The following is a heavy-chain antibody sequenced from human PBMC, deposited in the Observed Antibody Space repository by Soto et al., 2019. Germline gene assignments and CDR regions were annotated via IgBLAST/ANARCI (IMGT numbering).Heavy chain of an antibody. V-gene: IGHV1-24*01. CDR1: GYILRELS. CDR2: FDPEDGET. J-gene: IGHJ4*02. D-gene: IGHD3-22*01. Sequence: SVKLSCKGSGYILRELSMHWLRQAPGKGLEWMGGFDPEDGETIYARSFQGRITMTENTSTAYKELSSLRTEDTAVDYCATEYCYRNSGCYSWRFDFWGQGTLVTVSS. CDR3: ATEYCYRNSGCYSWRFDF.